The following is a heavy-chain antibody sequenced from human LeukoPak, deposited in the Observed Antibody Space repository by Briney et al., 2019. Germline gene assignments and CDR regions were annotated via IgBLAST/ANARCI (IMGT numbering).Heavy chain of an antibody. D-gene: IGHD2-2*01. CDR3: ATDTVAVPAASGRFDP. CDR1: GFTFSSYW. J-gene: IGHJ5*02. V-gene: IGHV3-74*01. CDR2: INGDGRNI. Sequence: GGSLRLSCVASGFTFSSYWMHWVRQDPRKGLVWVSRINGDGRNINYADSVRGRFTISRDNAKNTLYLQMNTLRVEDTAVYYCATDTVAVPAASGRFDPWGQGTLVTVSS.